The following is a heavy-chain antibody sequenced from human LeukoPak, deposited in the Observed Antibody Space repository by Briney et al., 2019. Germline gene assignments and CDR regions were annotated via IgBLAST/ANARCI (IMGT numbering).Heavy chain of an antibody. Sequence: ASVKVFCKASGGTFSSYAISWVRQAPGQGLEWMGGIIPIFGTANCAQKFQGRVTITADKSTSTAYMELSSLRSEDTAVYYCARDVSKAGYSSGWYYDYWGQGTLVTVSS. J-gene: IGHJ4*02. CDR2: IIPIFGTA. CDR3: ARDVSKAGYSSGWYYDY. V-gene: IGHV1-69*06. D-gene: IGHD6-19*01. CDR1: GGTFSSYA.